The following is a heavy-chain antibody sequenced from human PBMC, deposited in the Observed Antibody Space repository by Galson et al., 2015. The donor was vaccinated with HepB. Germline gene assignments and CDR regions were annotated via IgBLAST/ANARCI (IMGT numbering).Heavy chain of an antibody. Sequence: SVKVSCKASGYTFTSYYMHWVRQAPGQGLEWMGIINPSGGSTSYAQKFQGRVTMTRDTSTSTVYMELSSLRSEDTAVYYCARSAPVPLYYDFWSGYYTEEGRDDFDPWGQGTLVTVSS. D-gene: IGHD3-3*01. CDR2: INPSGGST. CDR1: GYTFTSYY. J-gene: IGHJ5*02. V-gene: IGHV1-46*01. CDR3: ARSAPVPLYYDFWSGYYTEEGRDDFDP.